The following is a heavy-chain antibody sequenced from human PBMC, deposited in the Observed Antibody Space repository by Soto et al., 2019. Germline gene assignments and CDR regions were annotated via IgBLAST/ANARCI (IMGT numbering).Heavy chain of an antibody. D-gene: IGHD3-3*01. Sequence: ASVQVYCKASGGTFSSSAISWVRQAPGQGLEWMGGIIPIFGTANYAKKFQGRVKITAVESTSTAYMGLSSLRSEDTAVYYCARGGLRFLEQNWFDPWGQGTLVTVSS. CDR2: IIPIFGTA. CDR1: GGTFSSSA. CDR3: ARGGLRFLEQNWFDP. V-gene: IGHV1-69*13. J-gene: IGHJ5*02.